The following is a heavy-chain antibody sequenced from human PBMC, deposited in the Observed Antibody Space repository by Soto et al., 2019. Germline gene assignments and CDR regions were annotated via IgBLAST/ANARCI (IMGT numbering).Heavy chain of an antibody. CDR2: INPSGGST. D-gene: IGHD3-3*01. Sequence: ASVKVSCKASGYTFTSYYMHWVRQAPGQGLEWMGIINPSGGSTSYAQKFQGRVTMTRDTSTSTVYMELSSLRSEDTAVYYCARVSEGHDFWSGYYTGSCYYYYGMDVWGQGTTVTVSS. CDR1: GYTFTSYY. J-gene: IGHJ6*02. CDR3: ARVSEGHDFWSGYYTGSCYYYYGMDV. V-gene: IGHV1-46*01.